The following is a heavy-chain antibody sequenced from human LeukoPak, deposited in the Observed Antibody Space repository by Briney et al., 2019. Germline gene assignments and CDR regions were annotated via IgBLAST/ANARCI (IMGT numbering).Heavy chain of an antibody. CDR3: AKIAVAGTEEWFDP. Sequence: GGSLRLSCAASGFTFSSYGMHWVRQAPGKGLEWVAFIRYDGSNKYYADSVKGRFTISRDNSKNTLYLQMNGLRAEDTAVYYCAKIAVAGTEEWFDPWGQGTLVTVSS. CDR2: IRYDGSNK. V-gene: IGHV3-30*02. J-gene: IGHJ5*02. CDR1: GFTFSSYG. D-gene: IGHD6-19*01.